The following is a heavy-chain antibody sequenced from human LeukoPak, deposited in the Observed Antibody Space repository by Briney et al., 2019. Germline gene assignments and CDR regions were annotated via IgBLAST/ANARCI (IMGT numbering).Heavy chain of an antibody. V-gene: IGHV1-46*01. CDR3: ARGSPPDIVVVPAAIAYNWFDP. CDR2: INPSGGST. CDR1: GYTFTSYY. J-gene: IGHJ5*02. D-gene: IGHD2-2*01. Sequence: APVKVSCKASGYTFTSYYMHWVRQAPGQGLGWMGIINPSGGSTSYAQKFQGRVTMTRDTSTSTVYMELSSLRSEDTAVYYCARGSPPDIVVVPAAIAYNWFDPWGQGTLVTVSS.